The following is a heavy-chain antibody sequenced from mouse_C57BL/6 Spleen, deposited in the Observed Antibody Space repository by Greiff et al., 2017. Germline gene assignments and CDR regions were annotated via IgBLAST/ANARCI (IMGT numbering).Heavy chain of an antibody. D-gene: IGHD1-1*01. CDR3: SRGSDTVVAPYYFDY. CDR2: ILPGSGST. V-gene: IGHV1-9*01. Sequence: QVQLQQSGAELMKPGASVKLSCKATGYTFTGYWIEWVKQRPGHGLAWIGEILPGSGSTNYNEKFKGKATFTADTSSNTAYMQLSSLTTEDSAIYYWSRGSDTVVAPYYFDYWGQGTTLTVSS. J-gene: IGHJ2*01. CDR1: GYTFTGYW.